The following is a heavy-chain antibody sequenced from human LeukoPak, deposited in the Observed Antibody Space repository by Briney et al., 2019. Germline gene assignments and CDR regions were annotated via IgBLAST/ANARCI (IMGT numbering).Heavy chain of an antibody. CDR1: GGSISSGSYY. J-gene: IGHJ6*03. D-gene: IGHD2-15*01. Sequence: SATLSLTCTVSGGSISSGSYYWSWIRQPAGKGLEWIGHFYSSGRTNSNPSLKSRVTISVDTSKNQFSLKLSSVTAADTAVYYCARGVGIYYYYMDVWGKGTTVTISS. CDR3: ARGVGIYYYYMDV. V-gene: IGHV4-61*09. CDR2: FYSSGRT.